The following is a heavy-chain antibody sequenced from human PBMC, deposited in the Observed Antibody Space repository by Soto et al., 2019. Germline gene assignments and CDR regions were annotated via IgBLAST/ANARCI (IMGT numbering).Heavy chain of an antibody. CDR1: GFTFSSYA. CDR3: VKLSAAYYGSGSYPTYGMDV. CDR2: ISSNGGST. V-gene: IGHV3-64D*06. Sequence: LRLSCSASGFTFSSYAMHWVRQAPGKGLEYVSAISSNGGSTYYADSVKGRFTISRDNSKNTLYLQMSSLRAEDTAVYYCVKLSAAYYGSGSYPTYGMDVWGQGTTVTVSS. D-gene: IGHD3-10*01. J-gene: IGHJ6*02.